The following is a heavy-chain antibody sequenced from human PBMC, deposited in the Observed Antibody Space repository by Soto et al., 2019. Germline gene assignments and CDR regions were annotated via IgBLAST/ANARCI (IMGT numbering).Heavy chain of an antibody. Sequence: GGSLRLSWAASGFTVSSNYMSWVRQAPGKGLEWVSVIYSGGSTYYADSVKGRFTISRDNSKNTLYLQMNSLRAEDTAVYYCARAIMILYAFDIWGQGTMVTVSS. CDR2: IYSGGST. CDR3: ARAIMILYAFDI. J-gene: IGHJ3*02. V-gene: IGHV3-66*01. CDR1: GFTVSSNY. D-gene: IGHD3-9*01.